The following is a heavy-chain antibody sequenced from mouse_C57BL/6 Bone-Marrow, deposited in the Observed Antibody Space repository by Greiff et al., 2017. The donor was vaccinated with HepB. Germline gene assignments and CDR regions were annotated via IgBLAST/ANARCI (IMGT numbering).Heavy chain of an antibody. J-gene: IGHJ4*01. D-gene: IGHD1-1*01. CDR1: GYTFTSYW. CDR2: IHPNSGST. V-gene: IGHV1-64*01. CDR3: ARNYYYGSSYDAMDY. Sequence: QVQLQQPGAELVKPGASVKLSCKASGYTFTSYWMHWVKQRPGQGLEWIGMIHPNSGSTNYNEKFKSKATLTVDKSSSTAYMQLSSLTSEDSAVYYCARNYYYGSSYDAMDYWGQGTSVTVSS.